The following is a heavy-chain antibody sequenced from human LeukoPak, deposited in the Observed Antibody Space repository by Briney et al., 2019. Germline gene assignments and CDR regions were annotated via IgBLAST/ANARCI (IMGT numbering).Heavy chain of an antibody. Sequence: GGSLRLSCSASGFPFSGYAMHWVRQAPGKGLEYVSAISDSGGSTYYADSVKGRFTISRDNSKNTLYFQMSSLRAEDTAVYFCVRGYSFGPYGMDVWGQGTTVTVSS. D-gene: IGHD2-15*01. J-gene: IGHJ6*02. CDR2: ISDSGGST. CDR3: VRGYSFGPYGMDV. V-gene: IGHV3-64*05. CDR1: GFPFSGYA.